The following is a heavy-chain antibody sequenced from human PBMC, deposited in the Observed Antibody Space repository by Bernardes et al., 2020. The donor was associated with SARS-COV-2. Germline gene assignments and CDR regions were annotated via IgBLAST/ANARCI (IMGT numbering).Heavy chain of an antibody. Sequence: VGSLRLSCAASGLTVSSNYMTWVRQAPGKGLEWVSVIYRGGNTYYADSVKARFTISRDNSKNTLFLQMNSLRAEDTAVYYCARRLATGWHLDYWGQGSLVTVSS. D-gene: IGHD6-19*01. V-gene: IGHV3-66*01. CDR3: ARRLATGWHLDY. CDR1: GLTVSSNY. J-gene: IGHJ4*02. CDR2: IYRGGNT.